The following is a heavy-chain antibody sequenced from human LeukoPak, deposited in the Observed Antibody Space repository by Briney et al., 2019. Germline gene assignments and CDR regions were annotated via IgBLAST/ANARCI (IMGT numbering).Heavy chain of an antibody. J-gene: IGHJ5*02. CDR3: ARDRELGS. CDR1: GDSISIYY. D-gene: IGHD3-10*01. V-gene: IGHV4-59*01. Sequence: TSETLSLTCTVSGDSISIYYWNWIRQPPGKGLEWIGYIYNSVNTNYNPSLKSRVTISVDASKNQFSLKLTSVTAADTAVYYCARDRELGSWGQGTLVTVSS. CDR2: IYNSVNT.